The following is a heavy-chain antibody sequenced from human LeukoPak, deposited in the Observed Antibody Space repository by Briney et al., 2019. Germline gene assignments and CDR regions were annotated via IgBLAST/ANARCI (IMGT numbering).Heavy chain of an antibody. V-gene: IGHV4-61*01. CDR1: GGSVSSGSYY. CDR3: ARGQEGYDY. Sequence: PSETLSLTCTVSGGSVSSGSYYWSWMRQPPGKGREWIGYIYYSGSTNYNPSLKSRVTISVDTSKNQFSLKLSSVTAADTAVYYCARGQEGYDYWGQGTPVTVSS. CDR2: IYYSGST. J-gene: IGHJ4*02. D-gene: IGHD6-13*01.